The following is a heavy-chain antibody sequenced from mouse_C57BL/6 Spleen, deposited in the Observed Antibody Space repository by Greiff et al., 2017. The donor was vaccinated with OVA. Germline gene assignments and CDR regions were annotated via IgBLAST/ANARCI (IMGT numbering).Heavy chain of an antibody. CDR1: GYTFTDYY. J-gene: IGHJ2*01. Sequence: QVQLQQSGAELVRPGASVKLSCKASGYTFTDYYITWVKPRPGQGLEWIARIYSGSGNNYSNETFKGKATLTAEKSSSTAYWQRSSLTSEDSAVYCCARGIYYYGSRSCDYWGQGTTLTVSS. V-gene: IGHV1-76*01. CDR2: IYSGSGNN. CDR3: ARGIYYYGSRSCDY. D-gene: IGHD1-1*01.